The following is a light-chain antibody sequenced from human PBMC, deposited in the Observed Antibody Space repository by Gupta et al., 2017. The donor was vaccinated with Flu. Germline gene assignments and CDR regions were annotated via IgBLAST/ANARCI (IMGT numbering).Light chain of an antibody. CDR3: AAWDNSLSGFWV. Sequence: SSIGSNYAYWYQQLPGTAPKLLIYNSDRRPSGVPDRFSASKSGTSASLAISGLRPEDEADYWCAAWDNSLSGFWVFGGGTNLTVL. CDR2: NSD. J-gene: IGLJ3*02. V-gene: IGLV1-47*01. CDR1: SSIGSNY.